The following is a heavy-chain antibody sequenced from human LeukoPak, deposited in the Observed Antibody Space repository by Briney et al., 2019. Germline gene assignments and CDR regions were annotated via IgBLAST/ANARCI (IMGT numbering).Heavy chain of an antibody. CDR1: GYSINNYW. Sequence: GESLKISWKGSGYSINNYWIGWVRQMPGKGLEWMGIIYPADSDIRYSPSFQGQVTISADKSISTAYLQWSSLKASDTAMYYCARQEYCSGGSCYTWFDPWGQGTLVIVSS. CDR2: IYPADSDI. V-gene: IGHV5-51*01. CDR3: ARQEYCSGGSCYTWFDP. J-gene: IGHJ5*02. D-gene: IGHD2-15*01.